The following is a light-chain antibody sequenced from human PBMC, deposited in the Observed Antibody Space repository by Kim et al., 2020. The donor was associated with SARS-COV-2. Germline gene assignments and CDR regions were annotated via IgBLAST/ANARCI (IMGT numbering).Light chain of an antibody. CDR2: RDN. CDR1: NANIGSNF. Sequence: QSVSISCSGTNANIGSNFVYWYQQRPGTAPKLLIYRDNRRPSAVPDRFSGSKSGTSASLAISGLRSEDEADYYCAAWDASLSGHWVFGGGTRLTVL. J-gene: IGLJ3*02. CDR3: AAWDASLSGHWV. V-gene: IGLV1-47*01.